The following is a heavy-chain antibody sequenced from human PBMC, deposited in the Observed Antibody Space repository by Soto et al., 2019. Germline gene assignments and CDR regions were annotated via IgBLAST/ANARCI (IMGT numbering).Heavy chain of an antibody. J-gene: IGHJ4*02. CDR1: GGTFSSYA. CDR3: ARGQDPYYYGSGSPFDY. CDR2: IIPIFGTA. Sequence: QVQLVQSGAEVKKPGSSVKVSCKASGGTFSSYAISWVRQAPGQGLEWMGGIIPIFGTANYAQKFQGRVTITADKSTSTAYMELSTLRSEDTAVYYCARGQDPYYYGSGSPFDYWGQGTLVTVSS. D-gene: IGHD3-10*01. V-gene: IGHV1-69*06.